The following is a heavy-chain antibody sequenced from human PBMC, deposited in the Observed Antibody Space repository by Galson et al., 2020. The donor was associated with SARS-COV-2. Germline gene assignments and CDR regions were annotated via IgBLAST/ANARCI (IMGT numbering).Heavy chain of an antibody. J-gene: IGHJ6*03. D-gene: IGHD2-2*02. CDR2: IYYSGST. Sequence: SETLSLTCTVSGGSISSSSYYWGWIRQPPGKGLEWIGSIYYSGSTYYNPSLKSRVTISVDTSKNQFSLKLSSVTAADTAVYYCAREDIVVVPAAIGDLLDYYYMDVWGKGTTVTVSS. CDR1: GGSISSSSYY. CDR3: AREDIVVVPAAIGDLLDYYYMDV. V-gene: IGHV4-39*07.